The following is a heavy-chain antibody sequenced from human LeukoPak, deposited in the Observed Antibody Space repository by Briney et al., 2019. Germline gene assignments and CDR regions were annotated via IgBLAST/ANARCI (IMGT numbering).Heavy chain of an antibody. CDR2: ISWDDGST. CDR1: GFTFDDYA. Sequence: GGSLRLSCAASGFTFDDYAMHWVRQAPGKGLEWVSLISWDDGSTYYADSVKGRFTISRDNSKNSLYLQMNSLRAEDTALYYCAKARIVGADYYGMDVWGQGTTVTVSS. J-gene: IGHJ6*02. V-gene: IGHV3-43D*03. D-gene: IGHD1-26*01. CDR3: AKARIVGADYYGMDV.